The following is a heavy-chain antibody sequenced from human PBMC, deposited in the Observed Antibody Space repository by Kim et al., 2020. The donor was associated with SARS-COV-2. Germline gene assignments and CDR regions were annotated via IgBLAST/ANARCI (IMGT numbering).Heavy chain of an antibody. V-gene: IGHV1-69*01. Sequence: AQKFQGRVTINADESTSTAYMELSSLRSEDTAVYYCARDCSGGSCYLRNTWGQGTLVTVSS. J-gene: IGHJ4*02. CDR3: ARDCSGGSCYLRNT. D-gene: IGHD2-15*01.